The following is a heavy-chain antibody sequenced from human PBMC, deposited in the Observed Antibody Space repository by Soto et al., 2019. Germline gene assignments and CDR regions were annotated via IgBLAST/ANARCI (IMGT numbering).Heavy chain of an antibody. V-gene: IGHV4-34*01. Sequence: SETLSLTCAVYGGSFSGYYWSWIRQPPGKGLEWIGEINHSGSTNYNPSLKSRVTISVDTSKNQFSLKLSSVTAADTAVYYCARGRYCSSTSCYQVRYYYYYYMDVRGKGTTLTVSS. CDR2: INHSGST. D-gene: IGHD2-2*01. CDR3: ARGRYCSSTSCYQVRYYYYYYMDV. J-gene: IGHJ6*03. CDR1: GGSFSGYY.